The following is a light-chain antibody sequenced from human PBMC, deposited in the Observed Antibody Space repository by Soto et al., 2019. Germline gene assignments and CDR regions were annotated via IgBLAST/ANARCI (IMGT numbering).Light chain of an antibody. CDR3: CSYAGSSTVV. CDR1: SSDVGSYNL. Sequence: QSALTQPASVSGSPGQSITISCTGTSSDVGSYNLVSWYQQHPGEAPKVMIYEVSKRPSGVSNRFSGSKSGNTASLTISGLQAEDEADYYCCSYAGSSTVVFGTGTKVTVL. J-gene: IGLJ1*01. V-gene: IGLV2-23*02. CDR2: EVS.